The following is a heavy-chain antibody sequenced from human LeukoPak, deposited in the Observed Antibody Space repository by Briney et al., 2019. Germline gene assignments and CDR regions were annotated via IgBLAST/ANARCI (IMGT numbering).Heavy chain of an antibody. CDR2: ISSSSSYI. D-gene: IGHD5-12*01. CDR3: ARKRYSGYDYQDY. J-gene: IGHJ4*02. V-gene: IGHV3-21*01. CDR1: GFTFSSYS. Sequence: GGSLRLSCAASGFTFSSYSMNWVRQAPGKGLEWVSSISSSSSYIYYADSVKGRFTISRDNAKNSLYLQMNSLRAEDTAVYYCARKRYSGYDYQDYWGQGTLVTVSS.